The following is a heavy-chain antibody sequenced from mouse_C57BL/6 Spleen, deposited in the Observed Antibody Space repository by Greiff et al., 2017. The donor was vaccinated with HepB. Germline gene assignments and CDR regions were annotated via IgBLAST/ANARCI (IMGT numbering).Heavy chain of an antibody. D-gene: IGHD5-5*01. V-gene: IGHV5-9-1*02. J-gene: IGHJ4*01. Sequence: EVKVVESGEGLVKPGGSLKLSCAASGFTFSSYAMSWVRQTPEKRLEWVAYISSGGDYIYYADTVKGRFTISRDNARNTLYLQMSSLKSEDTAMYYCTRGLPPLYYAMDYWGQGTSVTVSS. CDR2: ISSGGDYI. CDR1: GFTFSSYA. CDR3: TRGLPPLYYAMDY.